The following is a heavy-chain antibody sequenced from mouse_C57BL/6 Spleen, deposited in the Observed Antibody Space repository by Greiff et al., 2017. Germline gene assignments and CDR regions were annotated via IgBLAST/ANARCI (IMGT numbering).Heavy chain of an antibody. CDR3: ARSPYGTHRCWYFDV. V-gene: IGHV5-4*01. J-gene: IGHJ1*03. CDR1: GFTFSSYA. D-gene: IGHD2-1*01. CDR2: ISDGGSYT. Sequence: VQLKESGGGLVKPGGSLKLSCAASGFTFSSYAMSWVRQTPEKRLEWVATISDGGSYTYYPDNVKGRFTISRDNAKNNLYLQMSHLKSEDTAMYYCARSPYGTHRCWYFDVWGTGTTVTVSS.